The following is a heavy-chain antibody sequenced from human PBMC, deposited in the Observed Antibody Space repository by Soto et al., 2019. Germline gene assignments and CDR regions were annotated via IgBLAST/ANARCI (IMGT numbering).Heavy chain of an antibody. V-gene: IGHV3-33*01. J-gene: IGHJ6*02. CDR3: ARAPAGDYTLYHYYTMDV. D-gene: IGHD4-17*01. CDR2: VWFDGGNK. Sequence: QVQLVASGGGVVQPGTSLRLSCAASGFTFSDHAMHWVRQAPGKGLEWVAVVWFDGGNKFYTDSVKGRFTISRDNSKNTLFLQMSSLRVVDTAVYYCARAPAGDYTLYHYYTMDVWGQGTPVTVSS. CDR1: GFTFSDHA.